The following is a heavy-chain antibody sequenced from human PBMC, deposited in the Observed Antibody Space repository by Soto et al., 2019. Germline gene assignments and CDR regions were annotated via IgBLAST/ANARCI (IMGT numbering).Heavy chain of an antibody. J-gene: IGHJ6*03. V-gene: IGHV3-23*01. CDR2: ISGSGGST. D-gene: IGHD5-18*01. CDR1: GFTFSSYA. Sequence: GGSLRLSCAASGFTFSSYAMSWVRQAPGKGLEWVSAISGSGGSTYYADSVKGRFTISRDNSKNTLYLQMNSLRAEDTAVYYCAKGDTAMVYYYYYYMDVWGKGTTVTVSS. CDR3: AKGDTAMVYYYYYYMDV.